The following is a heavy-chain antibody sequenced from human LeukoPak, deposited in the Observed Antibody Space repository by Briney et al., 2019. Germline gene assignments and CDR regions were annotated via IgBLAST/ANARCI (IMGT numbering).Heavy chain of an antibody. V-gene: IGHV4-34*01. CDR3: ARAPTYCSSTSCYTMSYYYYGMDV. D-gene: IGHD2-2*02. CDR2: INHSGST. CDR1: GVSFSGYY. J-gene: IGHJ6*02. Sequence: SETLSLTCAVYGVSFSGYYWSWIRQPPGKGLEWIGEINHSGSTNYNPSLKSRVTISVDTSKNQFSLKLSSVTAADTAVYYCARAPTYCSSTSCYTMSYYYYGMDVWGQGTTVTVSS.